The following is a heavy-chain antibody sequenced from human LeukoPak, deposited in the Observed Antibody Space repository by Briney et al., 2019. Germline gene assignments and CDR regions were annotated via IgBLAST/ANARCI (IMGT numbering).Heavy chain of an antibody. J-gene: IGHJ4*02. D-gene: IGHD6-19*01. V-gene: IGHV1-2*04. CDR2: INPNSGGT. Sequence: ASVKVSCKASGYTFTSYGISWVRQAPGQGLEWMGWINPNSGGTNYAQKFQGWVTMTRDTSISTAYMELSRLRSDDTAVYYCARAQNSSGPNDYWGRGTLVTVSS. CDR3: ARAQNSSGPNDY. CDR1: GYTFTSYG.